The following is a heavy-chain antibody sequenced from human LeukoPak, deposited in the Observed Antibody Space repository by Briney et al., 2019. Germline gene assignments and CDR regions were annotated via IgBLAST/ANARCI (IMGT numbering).Heavy chain of an antibody. CDR3: VRDGDDFNFDY. Sequence: GGSLRLSCAASGLTFRSYWMHWVRQAPGKGLEWVSRVIRDGSFTNYADSVKGRFTISRDNAKNALYLQMSSLRAEDTAVYFCVRDGDDFNFDYWGQGSLVTVSS. J-gene: IGHJ4*02. V-gene: IGHV3-74*01. CDR1: GLTFRSYW. CDR2: VIRDGSFT. D-gene: IGHD5-24*01.